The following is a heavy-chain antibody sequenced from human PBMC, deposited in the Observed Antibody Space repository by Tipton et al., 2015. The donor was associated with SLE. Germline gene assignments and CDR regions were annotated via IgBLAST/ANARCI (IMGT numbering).Heavy chain of an antibody. CDR3: SRDRSSSSWYPFFQY. J-gene: IGHJ1*01. V-gene: IGHV3-7*03. CDR1: GFTFSSYW. D-gene: IGHD6-13*01. CDR2: IKQDGSEK. Sequence: SLRLSCAASGFTFSSYWMSWVRQAPGKGLEWVANIKQDGSEKYYVDSVKGRFTISRDTAKNSLFLQMNSLRVEDTGVYYCSRDRSSSSWYPFFQYWGQGTLVTVSS.